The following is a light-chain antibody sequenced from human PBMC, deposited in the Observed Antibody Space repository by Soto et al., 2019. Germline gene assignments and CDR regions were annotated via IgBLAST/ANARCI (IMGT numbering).Light chain of an antibody. CDR1: ESISSW. Sequence: DIQMTQSPSTLSASVGDRVTITCRASESISSWLAWYQQKPGKAPQLLISKASTLESGVPSRFSGSGSGTEFTLTISSLQPDDFATYYCQQYHNYFTFGPGTKVDIK. CDR2: KAS. CDR3: QQYHNYFT. J-gene: IGKJ3*01. V-gene: IGKV1-5*03.